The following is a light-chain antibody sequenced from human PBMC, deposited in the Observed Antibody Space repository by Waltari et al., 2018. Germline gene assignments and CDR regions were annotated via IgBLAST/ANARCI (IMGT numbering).Light chain of an antibody. CDR3: QQYKSFPWT. CDR2: KAS. Sequence: DILMTQSPSTLSASVGDRVTITCRASQSIITWLAWYQQRPGKAPKVLIYKASSLERGVPSRFSGSGSGTEFSLTISSLQPDDSATYYCQQYKSFPWTFGQGTKVEIK. CDR1: QSIITW. J-gene: IGKJ1*01. V-gene: IGKV1-5*03.